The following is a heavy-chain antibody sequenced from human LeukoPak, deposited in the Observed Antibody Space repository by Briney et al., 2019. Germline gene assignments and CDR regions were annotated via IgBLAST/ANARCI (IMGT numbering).Heavy chain of an antibody. D-gene: IGHD2-15*01. CDR3: AKQLGYCSDGSCYFPY. V-gene: IGHV3-23*01. Sequence: GGSLRLSCAASGFTFSSYAMSWVRQAPGKGLEWVSVISGSGGSTYYADSVQGRFTISRDNSKSTLCLQMNSLRAEDTAVYYCAKQLGYCSDGSCYFPYWGQGTLVTVSS. CDR2: ISGSGGST. J-gene: IGHJ4*02. CDR1: GFTFSSYA.